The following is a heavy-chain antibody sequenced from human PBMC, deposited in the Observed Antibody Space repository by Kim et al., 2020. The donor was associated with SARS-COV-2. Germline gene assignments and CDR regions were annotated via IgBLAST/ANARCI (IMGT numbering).Heavy chain of an antibody. CDR3: ARGAGVLRYFDWLYAAAGFDP. Sequence: SETLSLTCAVYGGSFSGYYWSWIRQPPGKGLEWIGEINHSGSTNYNASLKSRVTISVDTSKNQFSLKLSSVTAADTAVYYCARGAGVLRYFDWLYAAAGFDPWGQGTLVTVSS. CDR1: GGSFSGYY. CDR2: INHSGST. D-gene: IGHD3-9*01. J-gene: IGHJ5*02. V-gene: IGHV4-34*01.